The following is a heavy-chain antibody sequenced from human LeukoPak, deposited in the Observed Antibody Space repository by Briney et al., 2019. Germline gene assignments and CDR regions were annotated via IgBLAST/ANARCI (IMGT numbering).Heavy chain of an antibody. CDR2: ISSSSSYI. J-gene: IGHJ5*01. D-gene: IGHD6-19*01. CDR1: GFTFSSYS. Sequence: GRSLRLSCAASGFTFSSYSMNWVRQAPGKGLEWVSSISSSSSYIYYADSVKGRFTISRDNAKNSLYLQMNSLRAEDTAVYYCARDWGYSSGWFGYWGQGTLVTVSS. CDR3: ARDWGYSSGWFGY. V-gene: IGHV3-21*01.